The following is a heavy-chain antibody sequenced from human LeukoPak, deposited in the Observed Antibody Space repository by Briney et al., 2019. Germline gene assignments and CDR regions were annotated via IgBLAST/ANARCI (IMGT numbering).Heavy chain of an antibody. CDR1: GYTFTSYY. J-gene: IGHJ6*02. D-gene: IGHD2-2*01. CDR3: ASSLGFLNAVPAAFQKYYYYGMDV. Sequence: ASVKVSCKASGYTFTSYYMHWVRQAPGQGLEWMGIINPSGGSTSYAQKFQGRVTMTRDMSTSTVYMELSSLRSEDAAVYYCASSLGFLNAVPAAFQKYYYYGMDVWGQGTTVTVSS. CDR2: INPSGGST. V-gene: IGHV1-46*01.